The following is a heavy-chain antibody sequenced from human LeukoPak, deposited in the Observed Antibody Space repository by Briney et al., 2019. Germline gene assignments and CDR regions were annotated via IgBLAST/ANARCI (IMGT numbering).Heavy chain of an antibody. Sequence: GGSLRLSCAASGFTFSSYSMNWVRQAPGKGLEWVSSISSSSSYIYYADSVKGRFTISRDNAKNSLYLQMNSLRAEDTAVYYCARDSQGTNYDFWSGYFLAGWFDPWGQGTLVTVSS. D-gene: IGHD3-3*01. J-gene: IGHJ5*02. CDR1: GFTFSSYS. CDR3: ARDSQGTNYDFWSGYFLAGWFDP. CDR2: ISSSSSYI. V-gene: IGHV3-21*01.